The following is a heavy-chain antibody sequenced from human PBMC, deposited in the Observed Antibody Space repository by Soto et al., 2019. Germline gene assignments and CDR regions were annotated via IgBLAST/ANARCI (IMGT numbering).Heavy chain of an antibody. CDR2: ISYDGSNK. D-gene: IGHD3-10*01. CDR1: VFTFSSYG. CDR3: AKDTKRTYYYGSGPPGYGMDV. Sequence: QVQLVESGGGVVQPGRSLRVSCAASVFTFSSYGMHWVRQAPGKGLEWVAVISYDGSNKHYADSVKGRFTISRDNSKNTLYLQMNSLRAEDTAVYYCAKDTKRTYYYGSGPPGYGMDVWGQGTTVTVSS. J-gene: IGHJ6*02. V-gene: IGHV3-30*18.